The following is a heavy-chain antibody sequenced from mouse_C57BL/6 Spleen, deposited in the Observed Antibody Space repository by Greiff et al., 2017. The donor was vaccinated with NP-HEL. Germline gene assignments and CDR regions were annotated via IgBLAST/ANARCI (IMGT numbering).Heavy chain of an antibody. CDR3: ARDRGYDGYYDYFDY. CDR1: GFTFSSYA. V-gene: IGHV5-4*01. D-gene: IGHD2-3*01. Sequence: EVKLVESGGGLVKPGGSLKLSCAASGFTFSSYAMSWVRQTPEKRLEWVATISDGGSYTYYPDNVKGRFTISRDNAKNNLYLQMSHLKSEDTAMYYCARDRGYDGYYDYFDYWGQGTTLTVSS. CDR2: ISDGGSYT. J-gene: IGHJ2*01.